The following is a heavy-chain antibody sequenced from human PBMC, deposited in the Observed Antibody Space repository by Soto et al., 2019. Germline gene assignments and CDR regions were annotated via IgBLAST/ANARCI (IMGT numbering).Heavy chain of an antibody. Sequence: SVKVSCKASGGTFSSYAISWVRQAPGQGLEWMGGIIPIFGTANYAQKFQGRVTITADESTSTAYMELSSLRSEDTAVYYCARAERSSSIALYYGMDVWGQGTTVTVSS. D-gene: IGHD6-6*01. CDR1: GGTFSSYA. CDR3: ARAERSSSIALYYGMDV. V-gene: IGHV1-69*13. J-gene: IGHJ6*02. CDR2: IIPIFGTA.